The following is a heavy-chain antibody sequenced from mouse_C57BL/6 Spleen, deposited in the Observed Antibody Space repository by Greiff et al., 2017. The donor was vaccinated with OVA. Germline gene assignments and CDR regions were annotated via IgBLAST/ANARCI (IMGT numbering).Heavy chain of an antibody. CDR1: GFTFSSYA. D-gene: IGHD1-1*01. Sequence: DVKLVESGEGLVKPGGSLKLSCAASGFTFSSYAMSWVRQTPEKRLEWVAYLSSGGDYIYYEHTVKGRFTISRDNARHTLYLQMSSLTSKDTAMDSGTREDYYGSSFYAMDYWGQGTSVTVSS. J-gene: IGHJ4*01. CDR2: LSSGGDYI. V-gene: IGHV5-9-1*02. CDR3: TREDYYGSSFYAMDY.